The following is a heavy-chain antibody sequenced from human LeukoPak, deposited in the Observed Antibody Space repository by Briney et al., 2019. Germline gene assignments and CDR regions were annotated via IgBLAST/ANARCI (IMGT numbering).Heavy chain of an antibody. Sequence: ASVKVSCKASGYTFTSYDINWVRQATGQGLEWMGWMNPNSGNTGYAQKFQGRVTMTRNTSISTAYMELSSLRSEDTAVYYCARDEPYSSGGPAEIRYNWFDPWGQGTLVTVSS. D-gene: IGHD6-19*01. V-gene: IGHV1-8*01. CDR3: ARDEPYSSGGPAEIRYNWFDP. CDR1: GYTFTSYD. J-gene: IGHJ5*02. CDR2: MNPNSGNT.